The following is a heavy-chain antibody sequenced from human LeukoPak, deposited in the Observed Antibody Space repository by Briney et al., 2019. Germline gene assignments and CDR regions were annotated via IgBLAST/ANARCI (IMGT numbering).Heavy chain of an antibody. D-gene: IGHD3-10*01. V-gene: IGHV3-30*18. J-gene: IGHJ5*02. CDR1: GVTLSPYG. Sequence: GMSLRLSCAASGVTLSPYGMHWVRQTPGKGLEWVAVIPYEGGTQHYADSVKGRFIISRDNPRNTPYLQMNILRTEDTAVYYCAKEGTPQVSTWYDLWGQGTQVIVSS. CDR3: AKEGTPQVSTWYDL. CDR2: IPYEGGTQ.